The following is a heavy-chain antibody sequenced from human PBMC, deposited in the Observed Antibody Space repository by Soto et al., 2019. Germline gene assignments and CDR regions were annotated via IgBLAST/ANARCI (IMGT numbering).Heavy chain of an antibody. CDR3: AREGDSYYFDY. D-gene: IGHD2-21*02. J-gene: IGHJ4*02. CDR1: GGSISSYY. Sequence: SETLSLTCTVSGGSISSYYWSWIRQPPGKGLEWIGYIYYSGSTNYNPSLKSRVTISVDTSKGQFSLKLSSVTAADTAVYYCAREGDSYYFDYWGQGTLVTVSS. V-gene: IGHV4-59*01. CDR2: IYYSGST.